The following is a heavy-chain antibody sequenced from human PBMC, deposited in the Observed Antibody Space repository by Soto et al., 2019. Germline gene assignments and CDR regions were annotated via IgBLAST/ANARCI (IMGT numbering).Heavy chain of an antibody. D-gene: IGHD2-2*01. CDR1: GGSISSYY. CDR3: ARATCSSTSCYGWLAWFDP. V-gene: IGHV4-59*01. Sequence: SETLSPTCTVSGGSISSYYWSWIRQPPGKGLEWIGYIYYSGSTNYNPSLKSRVTISVDTSKNQFSLKLSSVTAADTAVYYCARATCSSTSCYGWLAWFDPWGQGTLVTVSS. CDR2: IYYSGST. J-gene: IGHJ5*02.